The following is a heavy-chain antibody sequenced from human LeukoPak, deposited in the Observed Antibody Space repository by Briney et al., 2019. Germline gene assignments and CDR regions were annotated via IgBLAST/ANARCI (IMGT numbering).Heavy chain of an antibody. J-gene: IGHJ4*02. CDR2: IRYDGSNK. Sequence: GGSLRLSCAASGFTFSTHGMHWVRQAPGKGLEWVAFIRYDGSNKYYADSVKGRFTISRDNAKNSLYLQMNSLRAEDTAVYYCARDGGSYKDYWGQGTLVTVSS. V-gene: IGHV3-30*02. CDR3: ARDGGSYKDY. CDR1: GFTFSTHG. D-gene: IGHD1-26*01.